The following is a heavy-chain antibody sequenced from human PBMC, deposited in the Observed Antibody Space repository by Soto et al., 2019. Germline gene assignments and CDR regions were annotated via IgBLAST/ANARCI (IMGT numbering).Heavy chain of an antibody. V-gene: IGHV2-5*01. CDR3: AKSGSSGWYGWFDP. D-gene: IGHD6-19*01. J-gene: IGHJ5*02. CDR2: IYWNDDK. Sequence: SGPTLVNPTQTLTLTCIFSGFSLSTSGVGVGWIPPPPGKALEWLGFIYWNDDKRYSPSLKSRLTITKDTSKNQVVLTMTNMDPVDTATYYCAKSGSSGWYGWFDPWGQGTLVTVSS. CDR1: GFSLSTSGVG.